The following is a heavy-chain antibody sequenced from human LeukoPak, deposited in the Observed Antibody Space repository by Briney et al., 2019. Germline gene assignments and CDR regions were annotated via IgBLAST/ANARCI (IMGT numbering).Heavy chain of an antibody. D-gene: IGHD1-26*01. CDR3: AREGPIVGATHLVDY. CDR2: INPNSGGT. CDR1: GYTFTDYY. Sequence: ASVKVSCKAYGYTFTDYYIHWVRQAPGQGLEWMGWINPNSGGTNYAQKFQGRVTMTRDTSISTAYMELSRLRSDDTAGYYCAREGPIVGATHLVDYWGQGTLVTVSS. V-gene: IGHV1-2*02. J-gene: IGHJ4*02.